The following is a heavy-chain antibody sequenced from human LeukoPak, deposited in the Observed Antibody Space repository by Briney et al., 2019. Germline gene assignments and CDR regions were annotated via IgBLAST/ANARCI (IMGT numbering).Heavy chain of an antibody. J-gene: IGHJ4*03. CDR1: GFTFSSYG. V-gene: IGHV3-23*01. Sequence: GGSLRLSCAASGFTFSSYGMSWVRQAPGKGLEWVSAISGSGGSTYYADSVKGRFTISRDNSKNTLYLQMNSLRAEDTAVYYCAKVTYGSGTYGAFDYWGQGTMVTVSS. D-gene: IGHD3-10*01. CDR2: ISGSGGST. CDR3: AKVTYGSGTYGAFDY.